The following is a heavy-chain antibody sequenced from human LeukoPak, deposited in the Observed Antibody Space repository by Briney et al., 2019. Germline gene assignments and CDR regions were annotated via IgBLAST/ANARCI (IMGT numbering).Heavy chain of an antibody. J-gene: IGHJ4*02. Sequence: GESLKISCKGSGYSFTTYWIGWVRQMPGKGLEWMAIIYPGNSDTRYSPSFQGQVTISADKSITTAYLQWSSLRASDTAMYYCARAYGGNSAGYDYWGQGTLVTVSS. V-gene: IGHV5-51*01. D-gene: IGHD4-23*01. CDR3: ARAYGGNSAGYDY. CDR1: GYSFTTYW. CDR2: IYPGNSDT.